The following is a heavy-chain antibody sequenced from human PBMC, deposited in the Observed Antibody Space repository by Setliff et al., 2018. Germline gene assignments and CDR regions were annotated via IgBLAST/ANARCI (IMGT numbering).Heavy chain of an antibody. CDR3: ARDGAYCSGGSCYSFDY. Sequence: GASVKVSCKASGHTFTNYGINWVRQAPGQGLEWMGAIIPIFGTPNYAQKFQDRVTITAGVSTSTAYMELSSLRSDDTAVYYCARDGAYCSGGSCYSFDYWGQGTPVTVSS. V-gene: IGHV1-69*13. CDR1: GHTFTNYG. D-gene: IGHD2-15*01. J-gene: IGHJ4*02. CDR2: IIPIFGTP.